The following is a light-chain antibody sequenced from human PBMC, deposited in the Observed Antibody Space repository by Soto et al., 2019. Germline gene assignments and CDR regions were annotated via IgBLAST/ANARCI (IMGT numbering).Light chain of an antibody. CDR1: QSISSW. CDR2: KAS. Sequence: DIPMTQSPSTLSASVGDRVTITCRASQSISSWLAWYQQKPGKAPKLLIYKASSLESGVPSRFSGSGSGTEFTLTISSLQPDDFATYYCQQYNSYPWTVGQGTKVEIK. V-gene: IGKV1-5*03. CDR3: QQYNSYPWT. J-gene: IGKJ1*01.